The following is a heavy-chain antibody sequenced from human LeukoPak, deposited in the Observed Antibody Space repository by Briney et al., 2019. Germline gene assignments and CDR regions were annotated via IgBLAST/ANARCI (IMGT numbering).Heavy chain of an antibody. CDR1: GGSISSSNW. CDR3: ASEGIAVADLFDY. D-gene: IGHD6-19*01. V-gene: IGHV4-4*02. Sequence: PSGTLSLTCAVSGGSISSSNWWSWVRQPPGQGLEWIGEIYHSGSTNYNPSLKSRVTISVDKSKNQFSLKLSSVTAADTAVYYCASEGIAVADLFDYWGQGTLVTVSS. J-gene: IGHJ4*02. CDR2: IYHSGST.